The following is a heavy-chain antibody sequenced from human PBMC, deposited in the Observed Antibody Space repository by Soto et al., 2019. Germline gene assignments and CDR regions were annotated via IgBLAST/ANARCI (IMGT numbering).Heavy chain of an antibody. V-gene: IGHV3-9*01. CDR3: VRSKGGYSYGTPFDY. CDR2: ISWNSGNI. J-gene: IGHJ4*02. Sequence: SLTLSCEACGFTFADYDVCWVRQVLGKGLEWVSSISWNSGNIGYADSVKGRFTTSRDNAENSLYLQMNSLRPEDTALYYRVRSKGGYSYGTPFDYWGQGT. CDR1: GFTFADYD. D-gene: IGHD5-18*01.